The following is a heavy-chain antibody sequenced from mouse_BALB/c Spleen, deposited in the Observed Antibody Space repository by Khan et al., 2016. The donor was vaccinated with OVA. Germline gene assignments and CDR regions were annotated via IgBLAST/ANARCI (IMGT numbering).Heavy chain of an antibody. CDR2: IDPSDSET. CDR3: ARGDGNSLYWYFDV. D-gene: IGHD2-1*01. J-gene: IGHJ1*01. Sequence: QVQLQQPGAELVRPGASVKLSCKASGYTFTSYWMNWVKQRPGQGLEWIGMIDPSDSETHYNQMFKDKATLTVDKSSSTAYMTLSSLTSEASAVYYGARGDGNSLYWYFDVWGAGTTVTVSS. CDR1: GYTFTSYW. V-gene: IGHV1-61*01.